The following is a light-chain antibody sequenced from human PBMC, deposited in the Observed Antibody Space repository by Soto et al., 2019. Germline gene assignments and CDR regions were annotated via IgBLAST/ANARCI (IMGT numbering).Light chain of an antibody. CDR2: GTS. CDR3: QQYGDGNSPRYS. J-gene: IGKJ2*03. V-gene: IGKV3-20*01. Sequence: EIVLTQSPGTLSLSPGERVTLSCRASQSVYSNYLAWYQQKPGQAPRLLIYGTSSRATDIPDRFSGSGSGTDFTLTISRLEPEDFAVYYCQQYGDGNSPRYSFGQGTKLEIK. CDR1: QSVYSNY.